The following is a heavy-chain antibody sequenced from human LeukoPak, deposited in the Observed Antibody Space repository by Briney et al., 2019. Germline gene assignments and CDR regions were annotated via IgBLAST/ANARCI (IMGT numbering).Heavy chain of an antibody. J-gene: IGHJ5*02. V-gene: IGHV3-21*01. CDR2: ISSSSSYI. CDR1: GFTFSSYS. CDR3: ARRHSSGYYRGNWFDP. D-gene: IGHD3-22*01. Sequence: PGGSLRLSCAASGFTFSSYSMNWVRQAPGKGLEWVSAISSSSSYIYYADSVKGRFTISRDNAKNSLYLQMNSLRAEDTAVYYCARRHSSGYYRGNWFDPWGQGTLVTVSS.